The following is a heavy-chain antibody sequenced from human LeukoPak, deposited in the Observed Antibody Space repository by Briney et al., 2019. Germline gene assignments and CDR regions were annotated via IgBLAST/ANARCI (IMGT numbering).Heavy chain of an antibody. CDR2: INPNSGGT. CDR1: GYTFTGYY. CDR3: ARFSSGWNAAFDI. J-gene: IGHJ3*02. D-gene: IGHD6-19*01. V-gene: IGHV1-2*04. Sequence: ASVKVSCKASGYTFTGYYMHWVRQAPGQGLEWMGWINPNSGGTNYAQKFQGWVTMTRDTSISTAYMELSRLRSDDTAVYYCARFSSGWNAAFDIWGQGTMVTVSS.